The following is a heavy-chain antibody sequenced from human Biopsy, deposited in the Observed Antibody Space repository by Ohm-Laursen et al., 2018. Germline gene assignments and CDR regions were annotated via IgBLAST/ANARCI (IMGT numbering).Heavy chain of an antibody. V-gene: IGHV3-11*01. D-gene: IGHD3-10*01. CDR3: ARDGAGSYHDY. CDR2: ISGSGTTI. Sequence: SLRLSCAAPGFTFSDYHMSWIRQAPGRGLAWLSYISGSGTTIFYADSVKGRFTVSRDNAKNSLYLQMNSLTVEDTAVYYCARDGAGSYHDYWGQGTLVTVSS. CDR1: GFTFSDYH. J-gene: IGHJ4*02.